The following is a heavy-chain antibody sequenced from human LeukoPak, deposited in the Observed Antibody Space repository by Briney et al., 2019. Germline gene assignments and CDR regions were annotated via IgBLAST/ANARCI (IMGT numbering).Heavy chain of an antibody. V-gene: IGHV3-30-3*01. CDR1: GFTFSSYA. CDR2: ISYDGSNK. D-gene: IGHD3-22*01. Sequence: PGGSLRLSCAASGFTFSSYAMHWVRQAPGKGLEWVAVISYDGSNKYYADSVKGRFTISRDNSKNTLYLQMNSLRAEDTAVYYCARGDYYDSSGLWSDWGQGTLVTVSS. J-gene: IGHJ4*02. CDR3: ARGDYYDSSGLWSD.